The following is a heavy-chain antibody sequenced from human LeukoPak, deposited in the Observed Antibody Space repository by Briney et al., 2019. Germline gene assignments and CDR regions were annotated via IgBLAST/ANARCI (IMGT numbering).Heavy chain of an antibody. D-gene: IGHD6-19*01. CDR2: IDASGGAT. Sequence: GGSLRLSCAASGFTFSNYAMSWVRQAPGKGQEWVSSIDASGGATYYADSVKGRFTISRDDSKNTFYLQMNSLRAEDTAVYSCAKGSGSGWYGWFAPWGQGTLVTVSS. CDR1: GFTFSNYA. V-gene: IGHV3-23*01. CDR3: AKGSGSGWYGWFAP. J-gene: IGHJ5*02.